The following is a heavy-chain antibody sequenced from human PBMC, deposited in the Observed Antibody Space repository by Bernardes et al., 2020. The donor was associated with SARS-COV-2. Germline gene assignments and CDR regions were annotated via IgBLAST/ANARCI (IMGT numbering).Heavy chain of an antibody. Sequence: GGSLSLSCAASGFTVSSNYMSWVRQAPGKGLEWVSVIYRGGSTYYADSVKGRFTISRDNSKNTLYLQMNSLRAEDTAVYYCARESYYCSSGSCQPPYYYYGMDVWSQGTTVTVSS. CDR3: ARESYYCSSGSCQPPYYYYGMDV. CDR2: IYRGGST. V-gene: IGHV3-66*02. CDR1: GFTVSSNY. D-gene: IGHD2-15*01. J-gene: IGHJ6*02.